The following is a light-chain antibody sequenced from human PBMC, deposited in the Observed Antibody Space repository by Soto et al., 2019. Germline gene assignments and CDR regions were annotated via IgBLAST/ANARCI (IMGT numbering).Light chain of an antibody. CDR1: SSDVGGYNY. CDR2: DVS. CDR3: SSYTSRSALGV. V-gene: IGLV2-14*01. Sequence: QSVLTQPACVSGSPGQSITISCTGTSSDVGGYNYVSWYQQHPGKAPKLMIYDVSNRPSGVSNRFSGSKSGNTASLTISGLQAEDEADYYCSSYTSRSALGVFGTGTKLTVL. J-gene: IGLJ1*01.